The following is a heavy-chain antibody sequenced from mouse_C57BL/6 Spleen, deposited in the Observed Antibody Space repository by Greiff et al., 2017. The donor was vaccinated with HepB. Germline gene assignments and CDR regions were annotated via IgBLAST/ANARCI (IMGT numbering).Heavy chain of an antibody. Sequence: EVKVVESGGDLVKPGGSLKLSCAASGFTFSSYGMSWVRQTPDKRLEWVATISSGGSYTYYPDSVKGRFTISRDNAKNTLYLQMSSLKSEDTAMYYCARGTGYYFDYWGQGTTLTVSS. CDR3: ARGTGYYFDY. V-gene: IGHV5-6*01. J-gene: IGHJ2*01. CDR2: ISSGGSYT. CDR1: GFTFSSYG. D-gene: IGHD3-3*01.